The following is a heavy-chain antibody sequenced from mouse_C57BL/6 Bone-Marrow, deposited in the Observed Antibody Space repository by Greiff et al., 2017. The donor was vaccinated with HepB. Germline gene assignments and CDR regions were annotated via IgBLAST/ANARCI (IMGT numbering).Heavy chain of an antibody. D-gene: IGHD2-4*01. CDR3: ASSLIYYYAMDY. CDR2: ISYSGST. CDR1: GYSITSGYD. V-gene: IGHV3-1*01. J-gene: IGHJ4*01. Sequence: ESGPGMVKPSQSLSLTCTVTGYSITSGYDWHWIRHFPGNKLEWMGYISYSGSTNYNPSLKSRISITHDTSKNHFFLKLNSVTTEDTATYYCASSLIYYYAMDYWGQGTSVTVSS.